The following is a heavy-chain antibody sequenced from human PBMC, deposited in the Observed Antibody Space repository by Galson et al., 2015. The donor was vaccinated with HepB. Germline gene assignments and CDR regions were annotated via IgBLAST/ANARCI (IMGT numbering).Heavy chain of an antibody. J-gene: IGHJ3*02. CDR1: EFTFSSFW. V-gene: IGHV3-7*01. D-gene: IGHD3-10*01. CDR3: ASAYYGSAQDI. CDR2: INQDGGYK. Sequence: SLRLSCAASEFTFSSFWMSWVRQAPGKGLEWVANINQDGGYKNYVDSVRGRFTISRDNAGNSLFLQMNSLGAEDTAMYYCASAYYGSAQDIWGQGTMVTVSS.